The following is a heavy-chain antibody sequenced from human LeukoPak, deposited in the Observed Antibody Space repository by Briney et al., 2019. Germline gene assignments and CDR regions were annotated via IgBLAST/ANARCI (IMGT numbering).Heavy chain of an antibody. V-gene: IGHV3-48*04. Sequence: PGGSLRLSCAASGFTFGTYAMNWVRQAPWKGLEWISYISNSGWTKYYADSMKGRFTISRDNAKNSLYLQMNSLRAEDTAMYYCVRGDYALSWGRGTLVTVSS. CDR2: ISNSGWTK. CDR1: GFTFGTYA. J-gene: IGHJ5*02. D-gene: IGHD4-17*01. CDR3: VRGDYALS.